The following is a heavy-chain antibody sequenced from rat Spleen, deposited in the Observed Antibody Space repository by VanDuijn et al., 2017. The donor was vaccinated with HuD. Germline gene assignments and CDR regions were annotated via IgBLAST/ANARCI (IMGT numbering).Heavy chain of an antibody. V-gene: IGHV5S13*01. CDR3: ARHRGYYGYTYPFDY. J-gene: IGHJ2*01. Sequence: EVQLVESGGELVQPGRSLKLSCAASGFTFSSFPMAWVRQGPTEGLEWVASISTGGGITYYRDSVKGRFTISRDNSVNTVYLQVNSLRSEDTATYYCARHRGYYGYTYPFDYWGQGVMVTVSS. CDR1: GFTFSSFP. D-gene: IGHD1-9*01. CDR2: ISTGGGIT.